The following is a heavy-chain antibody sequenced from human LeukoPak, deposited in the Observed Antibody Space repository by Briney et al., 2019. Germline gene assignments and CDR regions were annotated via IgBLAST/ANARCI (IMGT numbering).Heavy chain of an antibody. CDR3: GRTTADYVYYGMDV. CDR2: INTGNGNT. D-gene: IGHD4-17*01. Sequence: ASVKVSCKASGYSFTRYAMYWVRQAPGQRLEWMGWINTGNGNTKYSQKFQGRVTITRDTSASTAHMELRSLRSGDTAVYYCGRTTADYVYYGMDVWGQGTTVTVSS. CDR1: GYSFTRYA. V-gene: IGHV1-3*04. J-gene: IGHJ6*02.